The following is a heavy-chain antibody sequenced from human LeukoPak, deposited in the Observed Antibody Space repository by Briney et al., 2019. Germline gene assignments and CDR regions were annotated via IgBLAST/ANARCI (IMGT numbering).Heavy chain of an antibody. Sequence: PSETLSLTCTVSGGSISSSSYYWGWIRQPPGKGLEWIGSIYYSGSTYYNPSLKSRVTISVDTSKNQFSLKLSSVTAADTAAFYCARRRWIGAFDYWGQGTLVTVSS. V-gene: IGHV4-39*01. D-gene: IGHD3-3*01. CDR2: IYYSGST. J-gene: IGHJ4*02. CDR3: ARRRWIGAFDY. CDR1: GGSISSSSYY.